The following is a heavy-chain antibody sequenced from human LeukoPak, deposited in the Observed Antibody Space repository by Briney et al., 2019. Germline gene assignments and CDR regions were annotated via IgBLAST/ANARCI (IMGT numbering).Heavy chain of an antibody. V-gene: IGHV3-33*01. D-gene: IGHD2-2*01. CDR2: IWYDGSNK. J-gene: IGHJ6*02. CDR1: GFTFSSYG. CDR3: ARDREDIVVVPAANHYYGMDV. Sequence: PGGSLRLSCAASGFTFSSYGMHWVRQAPGKGLEWVADIWYDGSNKYYADSVKGRFTISRDNSKNTLYLQMNSLRAEDTAVYYCARDREDIVVVPAANHYYGMDVWGQGTTVTVSS.